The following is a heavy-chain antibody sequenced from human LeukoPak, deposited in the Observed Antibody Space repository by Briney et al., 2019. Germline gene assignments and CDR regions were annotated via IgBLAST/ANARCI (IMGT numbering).Heavy chain of an antibody. D-gene: IGHD6-19*01. J-gene: IGHJ2*01. Sequence: PSETLSLTCTVSGGSISSYYWSWLRQPPGKGLEWIGYIYYSGSTNYNPSLKSRVTISVDTSKNQFSLKLSSVTAADTAVYYCARDTAVAGTWYFDLWGRGTLVTVSS. CDR3: ARDTAVAGTWYFDL. V-gene: IGHV4-59*01. CDR1: GGSISSYY. CDR2: IYYSGST.